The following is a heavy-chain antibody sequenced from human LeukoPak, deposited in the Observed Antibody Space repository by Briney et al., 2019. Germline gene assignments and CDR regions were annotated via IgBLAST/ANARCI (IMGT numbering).Heavy chain of an antibody. CDR1: GFTFSSYA. D-gene: IGHD2-8*01. CDR3: ARGLVLMGRRPSYFDY. Sequence: PGRSLRLSCVASGFTFSSYAMHWVRQAPGKGLEWVAVISYDGSNKYYADSVKGRFTISRDNSKNTLYLQMNSLRAEDTAVYYCARGLVLMGRRPSYFDYWGQGTLVTVSS. J-gene: IGHJ4*02. CDR2: ISYDGSNK. V-gene: IGHV3-30-3*01.